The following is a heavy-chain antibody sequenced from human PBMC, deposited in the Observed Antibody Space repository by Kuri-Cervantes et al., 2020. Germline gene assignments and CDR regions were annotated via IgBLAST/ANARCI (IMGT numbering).Heavy chain of an antibody. Sequence: SVKVSCKASGGTFSSYAISWVRQAPGQGLEWMGGIIPIFGTANYAQKFQGRVTITTDESTSTAYMELSSLKTEDTAVYYCTTDWLYSSWHRVDYWGQGTLVTVSS. J-gene: IGHJ4*02. V-gene: IGHV1-69*05. D-gene: IGHD6-13*01. CDR3: TTDWLYSSWHRVDY. CDR2: IIPIFGTA. CDR1: GGTFSSYA.